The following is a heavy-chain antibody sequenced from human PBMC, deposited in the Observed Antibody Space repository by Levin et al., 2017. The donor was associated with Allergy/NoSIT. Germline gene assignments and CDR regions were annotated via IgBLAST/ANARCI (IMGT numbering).Heavy chain of an antibody. Sequence: GGSLRLSCATSGFTFNTFGMSWVRQAPGKGLEWVSAISGRNTSTYYADSVKGRFTISRDNTKNMLFLQMNSLRAEATAVYYCANRRYNGVYQYYFDYWGQGTLVTVSS. D-gene: IGHD5-12*01. CDR2: ISGRNTST. V-gene: IGHV3-23*01. J-gene: IGHJ4*02. CDR1: GFTFNTFG. CDR3: ANRRYNGVYQYYFDY.